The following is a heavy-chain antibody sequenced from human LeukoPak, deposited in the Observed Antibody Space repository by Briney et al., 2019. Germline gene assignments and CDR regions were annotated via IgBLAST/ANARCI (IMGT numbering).Heavy chain of an antibody. Sequence: EASVKVSCKASGYTFISYGISRVRQAPGQGLDWMGWISAYNGNTNYAQKLQGRVTMTTDTSTSTAYMELRSLRSDDTAVYYCARDSLRGPTANDYWGQGTLVTVSS. CDR2: ISAYNGNT. D-gene: IGHD5-18*01. CDR1: GYTFISYG. V-gene: IGHV1-18*01. J-gene: IGHJ4*02. CDR3: ARDSLRGPTANDY.